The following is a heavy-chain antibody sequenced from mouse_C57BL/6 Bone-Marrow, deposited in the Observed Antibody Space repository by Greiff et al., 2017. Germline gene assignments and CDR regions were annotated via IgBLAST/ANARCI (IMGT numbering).Heavy chain of an antibody. D-gene: IGHD1-1*01. J-gene: IGHJ4*01. CDR3: TRDYYYGSTHYYAMDY. V-gene: IGHV5-9-1*02. Sequence: EVNLVESGEGLVKPGGSLKLSCAASGFTFSSYAMSWVRQTPEQRLEWVAYISSGGDYIYYADTVKGRFTISRDNARNTLYLQMSSLKSEDTAMYYCTRDYYYGSTHYYAMDYWGQGTSVTVSS. CDR2: ISSGGDYI. CDR1: GFTFSSYA.